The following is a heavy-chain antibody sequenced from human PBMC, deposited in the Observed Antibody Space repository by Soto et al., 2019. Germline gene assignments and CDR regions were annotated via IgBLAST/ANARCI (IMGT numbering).Heavy chain of an antibody. V-gene: IGHV3-30*18. CDR2: ISYDGSNK. J-gene: IGHJ3*02. D-gene: IGHD3-16*01. CDR3: AKLELEGTPGYYDYVWGSYGVHDAFDI. Sequence: GGSLRLSCAASGFTFSSYGMHWVRQAPGRGLEWVAVISYDGSNKYYADSVKGRFTISRDNSKDTLYLQMNSLRAEDTAVYYCAKLELEGTPGYYDYVWGSYGVHDAFDIWGPGTMVTVSS. CDR1: GFTFSSYG.